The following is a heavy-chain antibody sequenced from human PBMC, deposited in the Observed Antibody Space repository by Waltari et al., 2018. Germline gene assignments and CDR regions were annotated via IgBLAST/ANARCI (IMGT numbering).Heavy chain of an antibody. J-gene: IGHJ6*02. CDR3: ARGPIAARLEYYGMDV. D-gene: IGHD6-6*01. CDR2: IIPIFGTA. V-gene: IGHV1-69*01. Sequence: QVQLVQSGAEVKKPGSSVKVSCKASGGTFSSYAISWVRPAAGQGLEWMGGIIPIFGTANYAQKFQGRVTITADESTSTAYMELSSLRSEDTAVYYCARGPIAARLEYYGMDVWGQGTTVTVSS. CDR1: GGTFSSYA.